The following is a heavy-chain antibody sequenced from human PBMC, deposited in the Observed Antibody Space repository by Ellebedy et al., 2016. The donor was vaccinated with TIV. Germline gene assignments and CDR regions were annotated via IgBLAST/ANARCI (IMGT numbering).Heavy chain of an antibody. Sequence: MPSETLSLTCTVSGGSISSSSYYWGWIRQPPGKGLEWIGSIYSSGSSYYNPSLKSRVTISIDTSNNQFTLKVRSVTAADTAVYYCASEDGDFEYWGQGTLVTVSS. D-gene: IGHD3-3*01. V-gene: IGHV4-39*06. CDR1: GGSISSSSYY. J-gene: IGHJ4*02. CDR2: IYSSGSS. CDR3: ASEDGDFEY.